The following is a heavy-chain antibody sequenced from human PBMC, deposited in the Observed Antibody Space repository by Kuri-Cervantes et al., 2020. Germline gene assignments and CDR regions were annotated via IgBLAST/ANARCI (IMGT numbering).Heavy chain of an antibody. CDR1: GYAFTGYY. D-gene: IGHD5-24*01. V-gene: IGHV1-2*04. CDR2: INPNIGGT. J-gene: IGHJ6*03. Sequence: ASVKVSCKASGYAFTGYYIHWVRQAPGHGLEWMGWINPNIGGTNFAQKFQGWVTMTRDTSISTAYMELSRLRSDDTAVYYCARGHTPLDGYIPRYYYYMDVWGKGTTVTVSS. CDR3: ARGHTPLDGYIPRYYYYMDV.